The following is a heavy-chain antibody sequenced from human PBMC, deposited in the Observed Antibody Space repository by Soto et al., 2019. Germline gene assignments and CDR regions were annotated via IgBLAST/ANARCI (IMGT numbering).Heavy chain of an antibody. J-gene: IGHJ5*02. V-gene: IGHV3-74*01. CDR1: GFTFSNYY. Sequence: EVQLVESGGGLVQPGGSLRLSCAVSGFTFSNYYMQWVRQGPGKGLVYVARIDFDGRSTVHADSVKGRFTISSDNAKNTLYLQMNSLGAEDTGVYYCARGGSTSWLRALDLWGQGTLVTVSS. D-gene: IGHD6-13*01. CDR2: IDFDGRST. CDR3: ARGGSTSWLRALDL.